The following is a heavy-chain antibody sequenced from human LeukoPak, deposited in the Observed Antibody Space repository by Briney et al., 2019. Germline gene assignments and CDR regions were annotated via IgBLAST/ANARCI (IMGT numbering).Heavy chain of an antibody. D-gene: IGHD6-13*01. J-gene: IGHJ4*02. CDR2: IRYHGSDE. CDR1: GFTFSSYG. CDR3: AKDGPYSTTWAFDY. Sequence: GGSLRLSCAASGFTFSSYGMHWIRQAPGKGLEWVAFIRYHGSDEYYADSVKGRSTISGDNSKNTLYLQMNSLRAEDTAVYYCAKDGPYSTTWAFDYWGQGNLVTVSS. V-gene: IGHV3-30*02.